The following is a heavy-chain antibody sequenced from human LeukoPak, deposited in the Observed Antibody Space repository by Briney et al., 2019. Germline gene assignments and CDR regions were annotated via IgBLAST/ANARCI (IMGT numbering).Heavy chain of an antibody. CDR1: GGSVSSSLHY. CDR2: MYYSVST. J-gene: IGHJ4*02. Sequence: HPSETLSLTCTVSGGSVSSSLHYWAWIRQPPGKGLEWIGSMYYSVSTDYNPSLKSRVTISGDASKNQFSLKLTSVTAADTAVYYCARRRKGGTGDSGGDYWGQGTLVTVSS. CDR3: ARRRKGGTGDSGGDY. V-gene: IGHV4-39*01. D-gene: IGHD2-8*02.